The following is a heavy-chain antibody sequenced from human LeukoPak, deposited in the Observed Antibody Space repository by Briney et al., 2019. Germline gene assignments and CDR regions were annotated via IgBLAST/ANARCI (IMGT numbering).Heavy chain of an antibody. CDR2: IYYSGST. CDR1: GGSISSYY. Sequence: SETLSLTCTVSGGSISSYYWSWIRQPPGKGLEWIGYIYYSGSTNYNPSLKSRVTISVDTSKNQFSLKLSSVTAADTAVYYCARAPYYYDSSGVLFLLPFDIWGQGTMVTVSS. CDR3: ARAPYYYDSSGVLFLLPFDI. J-gene: IGHJ3*02. V-gene: IGHV4-59*01. D-gene: IGHD3-22*01.